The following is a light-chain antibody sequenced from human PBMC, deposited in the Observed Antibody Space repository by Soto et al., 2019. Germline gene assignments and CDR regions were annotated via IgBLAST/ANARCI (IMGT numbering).Light chain of an antibody. CDR1: QTISSW. J-gene: IGKJ5*01. V-gene: IGKV1-5*01. CDR3: HQRNIGTPVT. CDR2: DVS. Sequence: NQITLSPATLSGSVGDRVTITCRASQTISSWLAWYHQKPGQAPKLLIYDVSSLERGVPSRFRGSGCGTDFTLTISSREHEDYAVSYCHQRNIGTPVTFGQGTRLEIK.